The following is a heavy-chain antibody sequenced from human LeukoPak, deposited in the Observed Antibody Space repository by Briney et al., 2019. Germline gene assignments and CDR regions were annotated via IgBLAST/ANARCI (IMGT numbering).Heavy chain of an antibody. D-gene: IGHD6-13*01. CDR3: ASPSSWYQNFDY. Sequence: SETLSLTCTVSGGSISRYDLSWIRQPPGKGLEWIAYIYNTGSTNYNPALKSRVTISIDKSKNKISMKLSTAVDEDTEVSYCASPSSWYQNFDYWGHGILVTVSS. J-gene: IGHJ4*01. CDR2: IYNTGST. CDR1: GGSISRYD. V-gene: IGHV4-4*09.